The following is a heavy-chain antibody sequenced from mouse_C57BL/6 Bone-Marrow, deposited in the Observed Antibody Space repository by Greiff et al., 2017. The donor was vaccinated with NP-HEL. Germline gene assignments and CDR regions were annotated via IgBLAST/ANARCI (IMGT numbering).Heavy chain of an antibody. Sequence: EVQGVESGEGLVKPGGSLKLSCAASGFTFSSYAMSWVRQTPEKRLEWVAYISSGGDYIYYADTVKGRFTISRDNARNTLYLQMSSLKSEDTAMYYCARGGGYCYAMDYWGQGTSVTVSS. J-gene: IGHJ4*01. V-gene: IGHV5S21*01. CDR1: GFTFSSYA. CDR3: ARGGGYCYAMDY. CDR2: ISSGGDYI.